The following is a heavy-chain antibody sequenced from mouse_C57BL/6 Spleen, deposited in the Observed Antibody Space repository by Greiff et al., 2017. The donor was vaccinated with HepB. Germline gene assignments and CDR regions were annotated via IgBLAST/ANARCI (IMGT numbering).Heavy chain of an antibody. Sequence: VQLVESGAELARPGASVKMSCKASGYTFTSYTMHWVKQRPGQGLEWIGYIHPSSGYTKYNQKFKDKATLTADKSSSTAYMQLSSLTSEDSAVYYCARSSYDYDRAWFAYWGQGTLVTVSA. V-gene: IGHV1-4*01. CDR3: ARSSYDYDRAWFAY. CDR2: IHPSSGYT. D-gene: IGHD2-4*01. CDR1: GYTFTSYT. J-gene: IGHJ3*01.